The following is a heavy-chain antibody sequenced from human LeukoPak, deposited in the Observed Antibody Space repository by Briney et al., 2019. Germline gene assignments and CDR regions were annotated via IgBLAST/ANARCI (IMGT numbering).Heavy chain of an antibody. D-gene: IGHD6-13*01. CDR3: ARGPIAAAGTIDY. J-gene: IGHJ4*02. CDR2: IIPIFGTA. V-gene: IGHV1-69*06. CDR1: GYTFTSYG. Sequence: GASVKVSCKASGYTFTSYGISWVRQAPGQGLEWMGGIIPIFGTANYAQKFQGRVTITADKSTSTAYMELSSLRSDDTAVYYCARGPIAAAGTIDYWGQGTLVTVSS.